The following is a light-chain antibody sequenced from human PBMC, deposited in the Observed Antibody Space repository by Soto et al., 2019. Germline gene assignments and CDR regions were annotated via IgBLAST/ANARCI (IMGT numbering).Light chain of an antibody. V-gene: IGKV3-15*01. CDR2: DVS. CDR3: QQYNHWPPLT. CDR1: PSAGTF. J-gene: IGKJ4*01. Sequence: DIVMTQSPATLSVSPGDRVTLSCRASPSAGTFLAWYQQKPGQAPRLLMYDVSTRAAGVPARFSGSGSGTEFTLTISGLQSDDFAVYYCQQYNHWPPLTFGGGTKVEMK.